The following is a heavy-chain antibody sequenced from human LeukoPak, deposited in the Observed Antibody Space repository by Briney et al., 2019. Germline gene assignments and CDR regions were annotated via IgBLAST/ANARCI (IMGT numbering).Heavy chain of an antibody. Sequence: PSETLSLTCTVSGGSISSSSYYWGWIRQPPGKGLEWIGSIYYSGSTYYNPSLKSRVTISVDTSKNQFSLKLSSVTAADTAVYYCARRAGYSSSSAQPPFDYWGPGTLVTVSS. CDR1: GGSISSSSYY. CDR3: ARRAGYSSSSAQPPFDY. D-gene: IGHD6-13*01. V-gene: IGHV4-39*01. J-gene: IGHJ4*02. CDR2: IYYSGST.